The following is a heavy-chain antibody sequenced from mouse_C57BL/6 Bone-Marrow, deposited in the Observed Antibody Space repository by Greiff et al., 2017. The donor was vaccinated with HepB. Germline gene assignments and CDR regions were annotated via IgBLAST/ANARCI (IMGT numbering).Heavy chain of an antibody. J-gene: IGHJ2*01. CDR1: GYSITSGYY. D-gene: IGHD3-2*02. CDR2: ISYDGSN. V-gene: IGHV3-6*01. CDR3: ARADSSGYY. Sequence: EVQLQQSGPGLVKPSQSLSLTCSVTGYSITSGYYWNWIRQFPGNKLEWMGYISYDGSNNYNPSLKNRISITRDTSKNQFFLKLNSVTTEDTATYYCARADSSGYYWGQGTTLTVSS.